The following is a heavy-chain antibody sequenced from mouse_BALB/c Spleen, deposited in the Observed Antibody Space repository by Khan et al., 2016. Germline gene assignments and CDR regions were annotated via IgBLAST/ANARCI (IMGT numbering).Heavy chain of an antibody. CDR1: GYSITSDYA. CDR2: ISYSGST. J-gene: IGHJ3*01. CDR3: ASSMIPTGFGY. V-gene: IGHV3-2*02. D-gene: IGHD2-4*01. Sequence: EVQLQESGPGLVKPSQSLSLTCTVTGYSITSDYAWNWIRQFPGNKLEWMGYISYSGSTSYNPSLKSRISITRDTSKNQFFLQLNSVTTEDTATYYCASSMIPTGFGYWGQGTMVTVSA.